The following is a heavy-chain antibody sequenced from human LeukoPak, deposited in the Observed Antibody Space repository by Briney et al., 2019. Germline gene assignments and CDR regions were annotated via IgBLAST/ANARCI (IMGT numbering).Heavy chain of an antibody. CDR2: ITANGGRT. CDR3: VKDAVAPGSGGDYFDY. V-gene: IGHV3-23*01. J-gene: IGHJ4*02. Sequence: QPGGSLRLSCAASGFTFSSNAMSWVRQAPGEGLERVSIITANGGRTYYADSVKGRFTISRDNSKNTLSLQMNSLRAEDTAVYYCVKDAVAPGSGGDYFDYWGQGTLVTVSS. CDR1: GFTFSSNA. D-gene: IGHD3-10*01.